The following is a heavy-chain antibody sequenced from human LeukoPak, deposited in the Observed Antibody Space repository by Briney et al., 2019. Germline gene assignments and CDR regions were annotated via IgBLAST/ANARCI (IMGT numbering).Heavy chain of an antibody. CDR1: GFTVSNKY. CDR2: IYSGGST. J-gene: IGHJ3*02. V-gene: IGHV3-53*01. D-gene: IGHD2-15*01. Sequence: PGGSLRLSCAASGFTVSNKYMSWVRQAPGKGLEWVSIIYSGGSTYHADSVKGRFTISRDNSKNTLYLQMNSLRAEDTAVYYCASPQGYCNGGSCYRGAFDIWGQGTMVTVSS. CDR3: ASPQGYCNGGSCYRGAFDI.